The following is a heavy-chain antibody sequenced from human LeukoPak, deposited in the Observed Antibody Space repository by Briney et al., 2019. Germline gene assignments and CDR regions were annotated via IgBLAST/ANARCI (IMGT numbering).Heavy chain of an antibody. CDR3: TTVEDKSSWFSGRH. V-gene: IGHV3-15*01. CDR1: SFTFCNAQ. D-gene: IGHD6-13*01. Sequence: GGSLSLYCAASSFTFCNAQRRRDPQAPGKGREWVGRIKSRTDGGTKEYAASVKGRFTISRDDSKNTLNRQMNSLKTADTAVYCCTTVEDKSSWFSGRHWGQGTLVSVSS. J-gene: IGHJ4*02. CDR2: IKSRTDGGTK.